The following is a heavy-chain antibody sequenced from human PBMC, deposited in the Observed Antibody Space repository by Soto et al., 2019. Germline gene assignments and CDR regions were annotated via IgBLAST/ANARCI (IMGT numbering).Heavy chain of an antibody. CDR1: GSSFSDFD. J-gene: IGHJ6*02. CDR2: MNAKSGDT. V-gene: IGHV1-8*01. CDR3: ARGNPFNYAGFDV. D-gene: IGHD3-16*01. Sequence: ASVKVSFKASGSSFSDFDINWLRQASGQGPEWMGWMNAKSGDTFFPQRFRGKFNMTWDTSLSTAYMEVGSLTSHDTAIYYCARGNPFNYAGFDVWGQGTTVTVSS.